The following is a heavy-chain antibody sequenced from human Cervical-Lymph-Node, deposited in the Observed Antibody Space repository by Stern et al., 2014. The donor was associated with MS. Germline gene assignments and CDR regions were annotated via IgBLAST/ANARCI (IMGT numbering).Heavy chain of an antibody. J-gene: IGHJ4*02. CDR1: GFTFSVNT. V-gene: IGHV3-48*02. Sequence: EVQLVESGGGLVQPGGSLRLSCAASGFTFSVNTMNWVRQAPGKGLEWVSYIRSGGSNIHYADSVKGRFTISRDNAKNLLYLQMNNLRDEDTAVYYCTRETSGTMGGDWGQGTLVTVSS. CDR2: IRSGGSNI. CDR3: TRETSGTMGGD. D-gene: IGHD1-1*01.